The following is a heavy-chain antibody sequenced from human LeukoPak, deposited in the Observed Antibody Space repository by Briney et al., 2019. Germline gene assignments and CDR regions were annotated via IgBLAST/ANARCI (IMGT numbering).Heavy chain of an antibody. V-gene: IGHV1-46*01. J-gene: IGHJ4*02. CDR1: GYTFTSYS. CDR3: ARGATYISGHHDA. D-gene: IGHD6-19*01. Sequence: GASVKVSCKASGYTFTSYSMQWVRQAPGQGLEWMGIINPSGDSTSYTQKLQARLTMTRDTSTNTVYMELSSLRSDDTAVYYCARGATYISGHHDAWGQGTLVTVSS. CDR2: INPSGDST.